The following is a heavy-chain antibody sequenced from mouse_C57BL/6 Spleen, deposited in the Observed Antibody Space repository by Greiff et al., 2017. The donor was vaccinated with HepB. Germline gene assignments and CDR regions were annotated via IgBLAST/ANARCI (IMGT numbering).Heavy chain of an antibody. V-gene: IGHV1-7*01. J-gene: IGHJ4*01. D-gene: IGHD2-4*01. CDR2: INPSTGYT. Sequence: QVQLQQSGAELAKPGASVKLSCKASGYTFTSYWMHWVKQRPGQGLEWIGYINPSTGYTKYNQKFKDKATLTADKSSSTAYMQLSSLTYEDSAVYYCAREAYDYDGENYAMDDWGQGTSVTVSS. CDR3: AREAYDYDGENYAMDD. CDR1: GYTFTSYW.